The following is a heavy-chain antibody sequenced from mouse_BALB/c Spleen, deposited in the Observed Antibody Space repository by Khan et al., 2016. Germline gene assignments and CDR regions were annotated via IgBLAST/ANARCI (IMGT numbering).Heavy chain of an antibody. CDR3: ARRYYYAWFAY. V-gene: IGHV1S126*01. CDR2: IDPSDNET. J-gene: IGHJ3*01. D-gene: IGHD1-1*01. CDR1: GYSFTSYW. Sequence: QVQLKQSGPQLVRPGASVKISCKTTGYSFTSYWMHWVQQRPGQGLEWIGMIDPSDNETRLHQKFKDKATLTVDKSSSTAYMQLSSPTSEDSAVSYCARRYYYAWFAYWGQGTLVTVSA.